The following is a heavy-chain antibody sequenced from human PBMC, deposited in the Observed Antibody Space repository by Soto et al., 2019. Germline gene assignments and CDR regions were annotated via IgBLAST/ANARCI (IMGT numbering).Heavy chain of an antibody. D-gene: IGHD2-2*01. CDR3: ASFSSTSCRRCPFDY. CDR1: GFTFSSYS. J-gene: IGHJ4*02. CDR2: ISSRSSTI. Sequence: SGFTFSSYSMNWVRQAPGKGLEWVSYISSRSSTIYYADSVKGRFTISRDNAKNSLYLQMNSLRAEDTAVYYCASFSSTSCRRCPFDYWGQGTLVTVSS. V-gene: IGHV3-48*01.